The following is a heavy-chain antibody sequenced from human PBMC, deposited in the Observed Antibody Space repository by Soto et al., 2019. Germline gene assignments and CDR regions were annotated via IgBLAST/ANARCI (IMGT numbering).Heavy chain of an antibody. CDR3: ERHGGANTDSSGSRYALDC. V-gene: IGHV5-10-1*01. CDR2: IDLTDSYT. CDR1: GYHFPNNL. D-gene: IGHD3-22*01. Sequence: GESLKISCKVSGYHFPNNLITWVRQMPGNGLEWMGRIDLTDSYTSYSPPFQGHVSFSADKSINTAYLQWSSLRASDTAIYYCERHGGANTDSSGSRYALDCWGRGT. J-gene: IGHJ4*02.